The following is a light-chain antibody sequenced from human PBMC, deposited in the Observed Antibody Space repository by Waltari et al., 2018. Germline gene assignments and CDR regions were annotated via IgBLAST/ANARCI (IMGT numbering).Light chain of an antibody. CDR3: QQYNNWPRGLT. CDR1: QSVSSN. J-gene: IGKJ4*01. Sequence: EIVMTPSPAPLSVSPGERATLPCRASQSVSSNFAWYQQKPGQAPRLLIYGASTRATGIPARFSGSGSGTEFTLTISSMQSEDFAVYYCQQYNNWPRGLTFGGGTKVEIK. CDR2: GAS. V-gene: IGKV3-15*01.